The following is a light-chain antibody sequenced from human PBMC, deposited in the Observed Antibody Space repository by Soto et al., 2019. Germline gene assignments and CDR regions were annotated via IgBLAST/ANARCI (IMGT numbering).Light chain of an antibody. CDR2: AAS. V-gene: IGKV1-27*01. CDR1: QGIIDY. CDR3: QKYNRAPQT. J-gene: IGKJ1*01. Sequence: DIQMTQSPSSLSASVGDRVTITCRASQGIIDYLAWYQQKPGEVPKLLIYAASTLQSGVPSCFSGSGSGTDFTLTISSLQPEDVATYYCQKYNRAPQTFGQGTKVAI.